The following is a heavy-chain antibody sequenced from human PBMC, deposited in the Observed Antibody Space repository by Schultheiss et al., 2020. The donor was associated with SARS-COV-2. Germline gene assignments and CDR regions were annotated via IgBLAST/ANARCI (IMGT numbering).Heavy chain of an antibody. CDR3: ARGSMGWFDP. CDR2: ISSSSSYI. Sequence: GESLKISCAASGFTFSSYAMSWVRQAPGKGLEWVSSISSSSSYIYYADSVKGRFTISRDNSKNTLYLQMNSLRAEDTAVYYCARGSMGWFDPWGQGTLVTVSS. CDR1: GFTFSSYA. J-gene: IGHJ5*02. D-gene: IGHD2-8*01. V-gene: IGHV3-21*01.